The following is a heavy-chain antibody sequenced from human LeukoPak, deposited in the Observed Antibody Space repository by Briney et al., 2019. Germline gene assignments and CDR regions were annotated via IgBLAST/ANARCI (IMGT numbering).Heavy chain of an antibody. CDR3: AKPLIVVVEGAFDAFDI. CDR1: GFTFDDYA. CDR2: ISGSGGST. J-gene: IGHJ3*02. Sequence: GRSLRLSCAASGFTFDDYAMRWVRQAPGKGLEWVSGISGSGGSTYYADSVKGRFTISRDNSKNTLYLQMNSLRAEDTAVYYCAKPLIVVVEGAFDAFDIWGQGTMVTVSS. D-gene: IGHD2-15*01. V-gene: IGHV3-23*01.